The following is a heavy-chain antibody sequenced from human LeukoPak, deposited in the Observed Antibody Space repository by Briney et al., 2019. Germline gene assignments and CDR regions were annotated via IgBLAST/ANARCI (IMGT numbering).Heavy chain of an antibody. D-gene: IGHD3-22*01. Sequence: PGGSLRLSCAASGFTFSSYAMSWVRQAPGKGLEWVSSISGSRGSTYYADSVKGRFTISRDNSKNTLYLQMNSLRAEDTAVYYCAKDPNYYDSSGYYYPRTEYFQHWGQGTLVTVTS. CDR1: GFTFSSYA. J-gene: IGHJ1*01. CDR2: ISGSRGST. V-gene: IGHV3-23*01. CDR3: AKDPNYYDSSGYYYPRTEYFQH.